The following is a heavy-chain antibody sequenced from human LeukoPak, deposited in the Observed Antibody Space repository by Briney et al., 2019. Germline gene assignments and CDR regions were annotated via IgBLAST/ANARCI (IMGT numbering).Heavy chain of an antibody. V-gene: IGHV4-4*07. CDR3: AKVYSWNNVFDP. CDR2: IYTTGST. CDR1: GGSISGYY. J-gene: IGHJ5*02. D-gene: IGHD1/OR15-1a*01. Sequence: SETLSLTCTVSGGSISGYYWTWIRQPAGKGPEWIGRIYTTGSTNYNPSLKSRVTMSVDTSKNQFSLKLSSVTAADTAVYYCAKVYSWNNVFDPWGQGTLVTVSS.